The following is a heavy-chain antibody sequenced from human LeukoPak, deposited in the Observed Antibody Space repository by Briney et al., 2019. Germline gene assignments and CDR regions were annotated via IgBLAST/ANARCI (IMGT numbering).Heavy chain of an antibody. CDR3: ARTRGYCSSTSCYPRWALDL. CDR1: GYSIRSGYY. CDR2: IYHSGST. D-gene: IGHD2-2*01. Sequence: SETLSLTCAVSGYSIRSGYYWGWIRQPPGKGPEWIGSIYHSGSTYYNPSLKSRVTISVDTSKNQCSLKLSSVTAADTAVYYCARTRGYCSSTSCYPRWALDLRGQGTMVTVSS. V-gene: IGHV4-38-2*01. J-gene: IGHJ3*01.